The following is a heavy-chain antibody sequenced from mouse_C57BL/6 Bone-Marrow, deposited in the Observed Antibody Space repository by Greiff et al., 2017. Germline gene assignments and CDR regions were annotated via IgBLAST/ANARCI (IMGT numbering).Heavy chain of an antibody. V-gene: IGHV1-19*01. CDR1: GYTFTDYY. CDR2: INPYNGGT. Sequence: EVQLQQSGPVLVKPGASVKMSCKASGYTFTDYYMNWVKQSHGKSLEWIGVINPYNGGTSYNQKFKGKATLTVDKSSSTAYMELNSLTSEDSAVYYCSPLRRCWYFDVWGTGTTVTVSS. D-gene: IGHD2-4*01. J-gene: IGHJ1*03. CDR3: SPLRRCWYFDV.